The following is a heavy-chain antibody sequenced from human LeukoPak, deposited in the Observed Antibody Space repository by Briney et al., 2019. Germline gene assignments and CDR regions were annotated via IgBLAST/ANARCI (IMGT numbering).Heavy chain of an antibody. Sequence: GASVKVSCKASGGTFSSYAISWVRQAPGQGLEWMGGIIPIFGTANYAQKFQGRVTITADESMSTAYMELSSLRSEDTAVYYCARDMVLEGRYSYGFDYYYGMDVWGQGTTVTVSS. CDR1: GGTFSSYA. V-gene: IGHV1-69*01. D-gene: IGHD5-18*01. CDR3: ARDMVLEGRYSYGFDYYYGMDV. J-gene: IGHJ6*02. CDR2: IIPIFGTA.